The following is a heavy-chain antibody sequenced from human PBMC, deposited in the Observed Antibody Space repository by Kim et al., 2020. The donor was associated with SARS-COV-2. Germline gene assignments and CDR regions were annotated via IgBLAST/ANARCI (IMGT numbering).Heavy chain of an antibody. Sequence: ASVKVSCKASGYTFTSYSMNWVRQAPGQGLEWMGWINTNTGNPTSAQGFTGRFVFSLDTSVSTAYLQISNLKAEDTAVYYGVRFSAFDIWGQGTMVTVSS. CDR1: GYTFTSYS. J-gene: IGHJ3*02. CDR3: VRFSAFDI. D-gene: IGHD3-10*01. V-gene: IGHV7-4-1*02. CDR2: INTNTGNP.